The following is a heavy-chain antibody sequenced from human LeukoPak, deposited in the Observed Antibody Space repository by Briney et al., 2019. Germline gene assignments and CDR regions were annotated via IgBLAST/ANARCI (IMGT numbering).Heavy chain of an antibody. J-gene: IGHJ3*02. CDR1: GFTLSTYW. Sequence: GGSLRLSCAASGFTLSTYWMHWVRQAPGKGLVWVSRINSDGSNTTYADSVKGRFTISRDNAKNSLYLQMNSLRAEDTALYYCAKDYDSSPDSFDIWGQGTMVTVSS. D-gene: IGHD3-22*01. CDR2: INSDGSNT. V-gene: IGHV3-74*01. CDR3: AKDYDSSPDSFDI.